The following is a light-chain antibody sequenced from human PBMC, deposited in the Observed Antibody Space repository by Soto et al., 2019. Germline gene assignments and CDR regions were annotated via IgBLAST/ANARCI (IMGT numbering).Light chain of an antibody. CDR3: STWDDSLNGWV. V-gene: IGLV1-44*01. CDR2: DNH. CDR1: SSNIGSNI. J-gene: IGLJ3*02. Sequence: QSVLTQSPSASGTPGQRVTISCSGRSSNIGSNIVNWYQQLPRTAPKLLIYDNHQRPSGVPDRVSGSKSGTSASLAISGLRSEDEADYYCSTWDDSLNGWVFGGGTKLTVL.